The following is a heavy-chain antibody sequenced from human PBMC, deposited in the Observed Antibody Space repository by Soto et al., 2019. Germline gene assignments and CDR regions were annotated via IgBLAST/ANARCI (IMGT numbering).Heavy chain of an antibody. V-gene: IGHV3-23*01. CDR2: IGGAGDST. CDR1: GFSFNSYA. CDR3: TGATYLDY. Sequence: EVQLLESGGGLVQPGGSLRLSCAASGFSFNSYAMSWVRQAPGKGLEWVSHIGGAGDSTYYADSVKGRFTISRDNSKKTVYLQMESLRAEDTAVYYCTGATYLDYWRQGTLVTVSS. J-gene: IGHJ4*02.